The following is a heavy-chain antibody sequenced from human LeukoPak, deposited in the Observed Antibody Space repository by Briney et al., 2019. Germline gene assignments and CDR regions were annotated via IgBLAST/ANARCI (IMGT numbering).Heavy chain of an antibody. J-gene: IGHJ4*02. CDR3: ARDREVAGTWYFDY. CDR2: IIPIFGTA. Sequence: SVKVSCKASGYTFTSYGISWVRQAPGQGLEWMGGIIPIFGTANYAQKFQGRVTITADESTSTAYMELSSLRSEDTAVYYCARDREVAGTWYFDYWGQGTLVTVSS. CDR1: GYTFTSYG. V-gene: IGHV1-69*13. D-gene: IGHD6-19*01.